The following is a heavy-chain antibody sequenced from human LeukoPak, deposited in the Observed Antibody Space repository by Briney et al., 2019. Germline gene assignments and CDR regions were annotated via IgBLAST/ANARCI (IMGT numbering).Heavy chain of an antibody. CDR3: ARGHPPNLYSSSWYDY. CDR1: GYTFTGYY. CDR2: INPNSGGT. D-gene: IGHD6-13*01. J-gene: IGHJ4*02. Sequence: ASVKVSCKASGYTFTGYYMHWVRQAPGQGLEWMGRINPNSGGTNYAQKFQGRVTMTRDTSISTAYMELSRLRSDDTAVYYCARGHPPNLYSSSWYDYWGQGTLVTVSS. V-gene: IGHV1-2*06.